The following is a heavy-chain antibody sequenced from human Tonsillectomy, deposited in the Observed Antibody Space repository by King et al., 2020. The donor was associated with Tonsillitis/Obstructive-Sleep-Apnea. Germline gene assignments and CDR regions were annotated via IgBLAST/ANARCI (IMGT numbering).Heavy chain of an antibody. V-gene: IGHV4-31*03. CDR2: IYYSGST. D-gene: IGHD3-22*01. CDR1: GGSISSGGYY. Sequence: QLQESGPGLVKPSQTLSLTCTVSGGSISSGGYYWSWIRQHPGQGLEWIGYIYYSGSTYYNPSLKSRVTISVDTSKIQFSLKLSSVTAADTAVYYCAREGRSGFYRGGVHWGQGTLVTVSS. J-gene: IGHJ4*02. CDR3: AREGRSGFYRGGVH.